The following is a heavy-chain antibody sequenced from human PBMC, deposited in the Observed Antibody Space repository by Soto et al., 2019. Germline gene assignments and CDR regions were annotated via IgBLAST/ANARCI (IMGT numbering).Heavy chain of an antibody. V-gene: IGHV4-4*02. CDR1: GGTIRSPDW. CDR2: IFQSGST. Sequence: SETLSLTCGVSGGTIRSPDWWTWVRQPPGKGLEWIGEIFQSGSTNYNPSLESRVTIAMDRSKNQVSLSLKSVTAADTAVYYCAREDSGAFFDFWGQGTLVTVSS. J-gene: IGHJ4*02. D-gene: IGHD2-15*01. CDR3: AREDSGAFFDF.